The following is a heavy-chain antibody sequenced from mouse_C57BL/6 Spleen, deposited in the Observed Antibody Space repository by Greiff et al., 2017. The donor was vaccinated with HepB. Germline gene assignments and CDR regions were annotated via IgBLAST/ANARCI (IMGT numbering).Heavy chain of an antibody. Sequence: EVQVVESGPGLVKPSQSLSLTCSVTGYSITSGYYWNWIRQFPGNKLEWMGYISYDGSNNYNPYLKNRISITRDTSKNQFFLKLNSVTTEDTATYYCARITFYAMDYWGQGTSVTVSS. CDR3: ARITFYAMDY. D-gene: IGHD1-1*01. CDR2: ISYDGSN. V-gene: IGHV3-6*01. CDR1: GYSITSGYY. J-gene: IGHJ4*01.